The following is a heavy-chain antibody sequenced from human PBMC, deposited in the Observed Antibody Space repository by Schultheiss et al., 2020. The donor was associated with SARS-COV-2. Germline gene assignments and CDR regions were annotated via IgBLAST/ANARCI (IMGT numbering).Heavy chain of an antibody. J-gene: IGHJ3*01. D-gene: IGHD3-22*01. CDR3: ARGRGYYDSSWGF. Sequence: SETLSLTCAVSGGSISSSSYYWGWIRQPPGKGLEWIGYIYYSGSTNYNPSLKSRVTMSVDTSKNQFSLKLSSVTAADTAVYYCARGRGYYDSSWGFWGQGTMVTVSS. V-gene: IGHV4-61*05. CDR2: IYYSGST. CDR1: GGSISSSSYY.